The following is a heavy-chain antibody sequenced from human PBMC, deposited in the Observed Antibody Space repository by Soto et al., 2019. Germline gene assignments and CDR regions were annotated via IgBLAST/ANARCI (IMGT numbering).Heavy chain of an antibody. CDR3: ARAPLYCSGGSCYSRQFDY. CDR2: IYHSGST. CDR1: GYSISSGYY. D-gene: IGHD2-15*01. J-gene: IGHJ4*02. V-gene: IGHV4-38-2*01. Sequence: SETLSLTCAVSGYSISSGYYWGWIRQPPGKGLEWIGSIYHSGSTYYNPSLKSRVTISVDTSKNQFSLKLSSVTAADTAVYYCARAPLYCSGGSCYSRQFDYWGQGTLVTVSS.